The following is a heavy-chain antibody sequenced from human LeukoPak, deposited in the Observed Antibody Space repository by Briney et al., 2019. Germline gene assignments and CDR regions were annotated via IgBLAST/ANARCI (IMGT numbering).Heavy chain of an antibody. V-gene: IGHV1-46*01. D-gene: IGHD1-26*01. CDR3: ARGEGYRVGAWWYFDY. CDR1: GYTFTGYY. Sequence: GASVKVSCKASGYTFTGYYMHWVRQAPGQGLEWMGIINPNAGDTGYARKFLGRVTMTRDTSTSTVYMELSSLRSEDTAVYYCARGEGYRVGAWWYFDYWGQGTLVTASS. CDR2: INPNAGDT. J-gene: IGHJ4*02.